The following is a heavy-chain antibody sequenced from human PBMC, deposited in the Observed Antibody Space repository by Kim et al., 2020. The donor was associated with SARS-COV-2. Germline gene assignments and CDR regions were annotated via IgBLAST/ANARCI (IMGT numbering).Heavy chain of an antibody. D-gene: IGHD3-3*01. Sequence: GGSLRLSCAASGFTVSSNYMSWVRQAPGKGLEWVSVIYSGGSTYYADSVKGRFTISRDNSKNTLYLQMNSLRAEDTAVYYCARDRMYYDFWSGYDHYGMDVWGQGTTVTVSS. CDR2: IYSGGST. V-gene: IGHV3-53*01. CDR1: GFTVSSNY. CDR3: ARDRMYYDFWSGYDHYGMDV. J-gene: IGHJ6*02.